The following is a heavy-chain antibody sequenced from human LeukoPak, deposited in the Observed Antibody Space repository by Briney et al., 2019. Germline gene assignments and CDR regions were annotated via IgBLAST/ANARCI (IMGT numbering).Heavy chain of an antibody. CDR3: ARNASDSGTSYFDY. CDR2: IYYSGST. D-gene: IGHD1-26*01. CDR1: GGSITSSY. J-gene: IGHJ4*02. Sequence: SETLSLTCTVSGGSITSSYWSWIRQPPGKGLEWIGYIYYSGSTNYNPSLKSRVTISIGTSKNQFSLKLRSATAADTAVYYCARNASDSGTSYFDYWGQGTLVTVSS. V-gene: IGHV4-59*08.